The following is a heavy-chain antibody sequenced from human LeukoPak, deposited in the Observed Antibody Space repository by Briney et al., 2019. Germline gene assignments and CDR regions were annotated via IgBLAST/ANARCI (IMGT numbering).Heavy chain of an antibody. V-gene: IGHV3-21*04. D-gene: IGHD3-10*01. CDR3: AKLAQGSGSNWFDP. CDR1: GFTFSSYS. J-gene: IGHJ5*02. CDR2: ISSSSSYI. Sequence: GGSLRLSCAASGFTFSSYSMNWVRQAPGKGLEWVSSISSSSSYIYYADSVKGRFTISRDNAKNSLYLQMNSLRAEDTAVYYCAKLAQGSGSNWFDPWGQGTLVTVSS.